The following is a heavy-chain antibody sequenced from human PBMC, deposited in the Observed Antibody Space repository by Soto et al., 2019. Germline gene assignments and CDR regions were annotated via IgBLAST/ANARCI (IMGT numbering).Heavy chain of an antibody. D-gene: IGHD2-2*01. CDR1: VFTFSNAW. V-gene: IGHV3-15*01. J-gene: IGHJ6*02. CDR2: IKSKVDGGTA. CDR3: TTLSYLYYDGMDV. Sequence: PVGSLRLSCESSVFTFSNAWMNCVRHCPGKGLEWLGRIKSKVDGGTADYGAATKGRFSISRDDLKNMLYLQMNSLKPDDTAVYYCTTLSYLYYDGMDVGAQGTTVTVS.